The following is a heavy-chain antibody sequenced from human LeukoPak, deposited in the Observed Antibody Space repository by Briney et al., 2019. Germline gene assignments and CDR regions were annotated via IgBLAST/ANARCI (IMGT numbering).Heavy chain of an antibody. CDR3: AKDLRYFDWLLPYY. J-gene: IGHJ4*02. V-gene: IGHV3-30*02. CDR2: IRYDGSNK. D-gene: IGHD3-9*01. Sequence: GGSLRLSCAASGFTFSSYGMHWVRQDPGKGLEGVAFIRYDGSNKYYADSVKGRFTISRDNSKNTLYLQMNSLRAEDTAVYYCAKDLRYFDWLLPYYWGQGTLVTVSS. CDR1: GFTFSSYG.